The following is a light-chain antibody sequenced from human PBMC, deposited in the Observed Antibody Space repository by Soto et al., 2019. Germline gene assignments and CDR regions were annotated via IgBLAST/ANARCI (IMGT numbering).Light chain of an antibody. CDR2: DNN. J-gene: IGLJ2*01. V-gene: IGLV1-40*01. Sequence: QLVLTQPPSVSGAPGQRVTISCTGSSSNFGAGYAVHWYHQLPGTAPKLLIYDNNNRPSGVPDRFSGSKSGTSASLAITGLQAEDEADYYCQSYDSSLSGVIFGGGTQLTVL. CDR1: SSNFGAGYA. CDR3: QSYDSSLSGVI.